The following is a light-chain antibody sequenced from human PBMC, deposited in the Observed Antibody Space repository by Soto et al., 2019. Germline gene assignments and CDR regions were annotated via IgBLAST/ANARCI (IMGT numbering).Light chain of an antibody. CDR3: QLRYNWPGFT. CDR2: DAS. J-gene: IGKJ3*01. Sequence: EIVLTQSPATLSLSPGERATLSCRASQSVSSYLAWYQQKPGQAPRLLIYDASNRATGIPARFSGSGSGTDFILTISSLEPEDFPLYYCQLRYNWPGFTFGPGTKVDIK. CDR1: QSVSSY. V-gene: IGKV3-11*01.